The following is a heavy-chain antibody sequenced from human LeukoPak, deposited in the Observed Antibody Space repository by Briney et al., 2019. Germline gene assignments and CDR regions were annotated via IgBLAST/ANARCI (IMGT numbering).Heavy chain of an antibody. Sequence: ASVKVSCKASGYTFTSYGISWVRQAPGQGLEWMGWISAYNGNTNYAQKLQGRVTMTTDTSTSTAYMELRSLRSDDPAVYYCARVLNPTAGIAAAGRRSYFDYWGQGTLVTVSS. D-gene: IGHD6-13*01. CDR3: ARVLNPTAGIAAAGRRSYFDY. CDR2: ISAYNGNT. J-gene: IGHJ4*02. V-gene: IGHV1-18*01. CDR1: GYTFTSYG.